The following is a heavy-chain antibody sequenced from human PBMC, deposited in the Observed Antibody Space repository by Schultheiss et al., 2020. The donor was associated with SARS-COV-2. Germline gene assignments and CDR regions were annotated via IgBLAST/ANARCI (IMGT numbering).Heavy chain of an antibody. J-gene: IGHJ5*02. V-gene: IGHV3-74*01. CDR3: ARGYVAGNWFDP. CDR2: INSDGSGT. Sequence: GGSLRLSCAASGFTFSSYWMHWVRQAPGKGLVWVSRINSDGSGTSYADSVKGRFTISRDNAKNTLYLQMNSLRAEDTAVYYCARGYVAGNWFDPWGQGTLVTVSS. CDR1: GFTFSSYW. D-gene: IGHD3-16*01.